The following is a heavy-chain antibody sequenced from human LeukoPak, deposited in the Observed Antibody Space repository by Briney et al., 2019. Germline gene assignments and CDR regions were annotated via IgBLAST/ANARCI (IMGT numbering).Heavy chain of an antibody. CDR2: IKQDGSKK. D-gene: IGHD3/OR15-3a*01. V-gene: IGHV3-7*01. Sequence: GGSLRLSCVASGFPFSSYWMTWVRQAPGKGLEWVANIKQDGSKKYYVDSVKGRFTISRDNAKNSLYLQMNSLRAEDTAVYYCARDLGLRAYWGQGTLVTVSS. CDR3: ARDLGLRAY. J-gene: IGHJ4*02. CDR1: GFPFSSYW.